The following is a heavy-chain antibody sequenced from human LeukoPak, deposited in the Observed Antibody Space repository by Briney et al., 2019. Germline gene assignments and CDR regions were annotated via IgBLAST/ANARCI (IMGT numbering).Heavy chain of an antibody. CDR2: ISGSGGST. CDR3: AKEGMIQQLTPYYFDY. V-gene: IGHV3-23*01. Sequence: PGGSLRLSCAASGFTFSSYAMSWVRQAPGKGLEWVSAISGSGGSTYYADSVKGRFTISRDNSKNTLYLQMNSLRAEDTAVYYCAKEGMIQQLTPYYFDYWGQGTLVTVSS. D-gene: IGHD6-13*01. CDR1: GFTFSSYA. J-gene: IGHJ4*02.